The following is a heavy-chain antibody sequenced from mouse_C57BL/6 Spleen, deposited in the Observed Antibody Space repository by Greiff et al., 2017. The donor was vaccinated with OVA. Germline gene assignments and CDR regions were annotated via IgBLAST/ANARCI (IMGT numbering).Heavy chain of an antibody. CDR1: GYTFTSYW. Sequence: VKLQQSGAELVMPGASVKLSCKASGYTFTSYWMHWVKQTPGRGLEWIGRLDPNSGGTKYNQQLKSKDTLTVDKPSSTAYMQLSSLTSADAAVYYCARGLSWFAYWGQGTLVTVSA. CDR3: ARGLSWFAY. V-gene: IGHV1-72*01. CDR2: LDPNSGGT. J-gene: IGHJ3*01.